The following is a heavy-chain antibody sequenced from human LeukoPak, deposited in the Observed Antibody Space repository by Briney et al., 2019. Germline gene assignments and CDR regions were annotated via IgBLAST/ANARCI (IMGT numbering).Heavy chain of an antibody. CDR2: IYDGGST. J-gene: IGHJ5*02. V-gene: IGHV4-4*07. CDR1: GGSVNSYY. D-gene: IGHD3-10*01. Sequence: MPSQTLSLTCTVSGGSVNSYYLSWIRQPAGKTLEWIGRIYDGGSTNYNPSLKSRVTMSVDTSKNQISLKLKSVTAADTAVYYCARDSGTSGEVKFDPWGQGALVTVSS. CDR3: ARDSGTSGEVKFDP.